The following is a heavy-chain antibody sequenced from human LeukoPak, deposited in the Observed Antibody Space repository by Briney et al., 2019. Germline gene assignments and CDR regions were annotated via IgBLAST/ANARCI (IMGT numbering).Heavy chain of an antibody. CDR1: GFAFSNYG. Sequence: PGGSLRLSCAASGFAFSNYGMNWVRQAPGKGLEWVSVIYSGGSTYYADSVKGRFTISRDNSKNTLYLQMNSLRAEDTAVYYCARSWTWYFDYWGQGTLVTVSS. J-gene: IGHJ4*02. CDR2: IYSGGST. V-gene: IGHV3-66*01. CDR3: ARSWTWYFDY. D-gene: IGHD3/OR15-3a*01.